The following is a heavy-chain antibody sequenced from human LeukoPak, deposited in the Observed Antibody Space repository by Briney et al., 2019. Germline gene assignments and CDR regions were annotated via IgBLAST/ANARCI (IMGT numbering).Heavy chain of an antibody. J-gene: IGHJ5*02. D-gene: IGHD1-1*01. CDR1: GRSISSGDYS. V-gene: IGHV4-30-2*01. CDR3: ARVGSDWNDVRYNWFDP. CDR2: IFQSGST. Sequence: SHTLSLTCAVSGRSISSGDYSWSWIRQPPGKGLEWIGYIFQSGSTYYNPSLKSRVTISVDRSKNQFSLKLSSVTAADTAVYYCARVGSDWNDVRYNWFDPWGQGTLVTVSS.